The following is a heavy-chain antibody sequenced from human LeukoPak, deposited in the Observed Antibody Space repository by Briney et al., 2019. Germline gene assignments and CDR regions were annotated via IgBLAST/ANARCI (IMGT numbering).Heavy chain of an antibody. D-gene: IGHD2-2*01. V-gene: IGHV4-34*01. Sequence: SETLSLTCAVYGGSFSGYYWSWIRQPPGKGLEWIGEINHSGSINYNPSLKSRVTISVDTSKNQFSLKLSSVTAADTAVYYCARHPRGIVVPAAFFDYWGQGTLVTVSS. CDR1: GGSFSGYY. CDR2: INHSGSI. J-gene: IGHJ4*02. CDR3: ARHPRGIVVPAAFFDY.